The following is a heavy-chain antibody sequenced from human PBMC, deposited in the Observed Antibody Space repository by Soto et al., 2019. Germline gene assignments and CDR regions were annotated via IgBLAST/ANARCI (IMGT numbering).Heavy chain of an antibody. V-gene: IGHV3-9*01. Sequence: EVQLVESGGGLVQPGRSLRLSCAASGFTFDDYAMHWVRQAPGKGLEWVSGISWNSGSIGYADSVKGRFTISRDNAKNSLYLQMNSLRAEDTALYYCANDFNTYSSSWYYFDYWGQGTLVTVSS. CDR3: ANDFNTYSSSWYYFDY. CDR1: GFTFDDYA. CDR2: ISWNSGSI. J-gene: IGHJ4*02. D-gene: IGHD6-13*01.